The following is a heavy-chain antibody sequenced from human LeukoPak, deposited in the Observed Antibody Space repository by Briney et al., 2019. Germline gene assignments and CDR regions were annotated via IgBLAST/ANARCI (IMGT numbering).Heavy chain of an antibody. J-gene: IGHJ4*02. CDR2: ISAYNGNT. Sequence: GASVKVSCTASGYTFTSYGISWVRQAPGQGLEWMGWISAYNGNTNYAQKLQGRVTMTTDTSTSTAYMELRSLRSDDTAVYYCARVTGLYSSEYYFDYWGQGTLVTVSS. D-gene: IGHD6-19*01. V-gene: IGHV1-18*04. CDR1: GYTFTSYG. CDR3: ARVTGLYSSEYYFDY.